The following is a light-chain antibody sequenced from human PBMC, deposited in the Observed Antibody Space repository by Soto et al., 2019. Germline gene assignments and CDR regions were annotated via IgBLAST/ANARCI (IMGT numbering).Light chain of an antibody. CDR3: QQRSNWHKT. J-gene: IGKJ1*01. Sequence: EIVLTQSPGTLSLSPGERATLSCRASQSVSSSYLAWYQQKPGQAPRLLIYGASSRATGIPDRFSGSGSGTDFTITISRLEPEDVAVYYCQQRSNWHKTFGQGTKVDIK. CDR2: GAS. V-gene: IGKV3D-20*02. CDR1: QSVSSSY.